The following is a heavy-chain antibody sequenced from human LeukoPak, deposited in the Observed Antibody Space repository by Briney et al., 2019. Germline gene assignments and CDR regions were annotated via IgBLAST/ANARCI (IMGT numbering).Heavy chain of an antibody. CDR2: IYYSGST. CDR1: GGFISSYY. Sequence: PSETLSLTCTVSGGFISSYYWSWIRQPPGKGLEWIGYIYYSGSTNYNPSLKSRVTISVDTSKNQFSLKLSSVTAADTAVYYCARVRRYYGSGSYYYYYMDVWGKRTTVTVSS. D-gene: IGHD3-10*01. J-gene: IGHJ6*03. V-gene: IGHV4-59*01. CDR3: ARVRRYYGSGSYYYYYMDV.